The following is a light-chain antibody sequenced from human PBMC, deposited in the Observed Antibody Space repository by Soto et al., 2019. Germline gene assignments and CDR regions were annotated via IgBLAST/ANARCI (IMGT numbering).Light chain of an antibody. CDR3: QHYNSYSEA. V-gene: IGKV1-5*03. J-gene: IGKJ1*01. Sequence: DIQMTQSPSTLSGSVGDRVTITCRASRTISSWLAWYQQKPGKAPKLLIYKASTLKSGVPSRFSGSGSGTEFTLTISGLQPDDFATYYCQHYNSYSEAFGQGTKVDIK. CDR1: RTISSW. CDR2: KAS.